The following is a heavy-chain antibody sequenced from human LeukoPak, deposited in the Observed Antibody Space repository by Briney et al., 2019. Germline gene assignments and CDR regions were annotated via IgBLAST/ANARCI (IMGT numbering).Heavy chain of an antibody. V-gene: IGHV6-1*01. CDR2: TYYRSTWYN. J-gene: IGHJ4*02. CDR3: ARDSIVGPTSGQVDY. Sequence: SQTLSLTCAISGDSVSSNSAAWNWIRQSPSRGLEWLGRTYYRSTWYNDCAVSVRGRITINPDTSKNQFSLQLNSVTPEDTAVYYCARDSIVGPTSGQVDYWGQGTLVTVSS. CDR1: GDSVSSNSAA. D-gene: IGHD1-26*01.